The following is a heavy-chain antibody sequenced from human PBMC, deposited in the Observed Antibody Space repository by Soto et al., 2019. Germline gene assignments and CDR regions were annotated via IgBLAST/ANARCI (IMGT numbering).Heavy chain of an antibody. CDR3: TRDMGYSTPFDP. CDR2: IKSRTAGGTI. Sequence: EVQLVESGGGLVKPGGSLTLACAASGFAFSNAWMNWVRQAPGKGLEWVGRIKSRTAGGTIDYGTPVKGRFTISRDDSQNPLYLQMNSLKTEDTAVYYCTRDMGYSTPFDPWGQGTLVTVSS. V-gene: IGHV3-15*07. J-gene: IGHJ5*02. CDR1: GFAFSNAW. D-gene: IGHD5-12*01.